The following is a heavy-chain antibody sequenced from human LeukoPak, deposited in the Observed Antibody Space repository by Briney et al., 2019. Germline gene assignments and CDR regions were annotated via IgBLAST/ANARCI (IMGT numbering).Heavy chain of an antibody. CDR1: GGSISSSSYY. D-gene: IGHD6-13*01. V-gene: IGHV4-39*07. CDR3: ARSLYSHDAFDI. CDR2: IYYSGST. J-gene: IGHJ3*02. Sequence: SVTLSLTCTVSGGSISSSSYYWGWIRQPPGKGLEWIGSIYYSGSTYYNPSLKSRVTISVDTSKNQFSLKLSSVTAADTAVYYCARSLYSHDAFDIWGQGTMVTVSS.